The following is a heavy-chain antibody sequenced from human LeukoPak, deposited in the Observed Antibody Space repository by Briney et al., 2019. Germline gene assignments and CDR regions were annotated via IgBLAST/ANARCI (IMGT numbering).Heavy chain of an antibody. V-gene: IGHV3-23*01. CDR1: GFIFSGYA. J-gene: IGHJ3*02. CDR2: ISGSGNKA. CDR3: AKDDATGTSSDAFDI. D-gene: IGHD1-1*01. Sequence: TGGSLRLSCAASGFIFSGYAMSWVRQAPGKGLEWVSGISGSGNKAYYADSTKGRFTISRDNSKNMLYLQMNSLSAEDTAIYYCAKDDATGTSSDAFDIWGQGTMVTVSS.